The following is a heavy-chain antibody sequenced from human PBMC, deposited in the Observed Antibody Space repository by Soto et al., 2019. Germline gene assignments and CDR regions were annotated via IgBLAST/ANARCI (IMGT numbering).Heavy chain of an antibody. J-gene: IGHJ6*02. V-gene: IGHV4-4*07. CDR1: GGSISSYY. CDR3: ARDIVVVVAPDYYYYYGMDV. D-gene: IGHD2-15*01. Sequence: QVQLQESGPGLVKPSETLSLTCTVSGGSISSYYWSWIRQPAGKGLEWIGRIYTSGSTNYNPSLKSRVTMSVDTSKNQFSLKLSSGTAADTAVYYCARDIVVVVAPDYYYYYGMDVWGQGTTVTVSS. CDR2: IYTSGST.